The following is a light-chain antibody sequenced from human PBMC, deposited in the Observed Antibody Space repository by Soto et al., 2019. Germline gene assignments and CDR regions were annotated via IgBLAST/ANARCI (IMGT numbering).Light chain of an antibody. CDR1: SSDVGGYNY. CDR2: EVT. Sequence: QSALTQPASVSGSPGQSITISCTGTSSDVGGYNYVSWYQQHPGIAPKLMIYEVTNRPSGVSNRFSGSKSGNTASLTISGLQAEDEADYYCSSYTSSSTRVFGTGTQVTVL. J-gene: IGLJ1*01. V-gene: IGLV2-14*01. CDR3: SSYTSSSTRV.